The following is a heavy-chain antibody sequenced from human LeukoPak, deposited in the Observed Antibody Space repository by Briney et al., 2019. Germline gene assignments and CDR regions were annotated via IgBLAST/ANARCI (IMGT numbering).Heavy chain of an antibody. CDR3: ARAYVLVTATLYYFDY. CDR2: IYYSGST. D-gene: IGHD2-21*02. CDR1: GGSVSNSNYY. V-gene: IGHV4-61*01. J-gene: IGHJ4*02. Sequence: SETLSLTCTVSGGSVSNSNYYWNWIRQPPGKELEWIGYIYYSGSTNYDPSLKSRVTISVDTSKNQFSLKLSSVTAADTALYYCARAYVLVTATLYYFDYWGQGTLVTVSS.